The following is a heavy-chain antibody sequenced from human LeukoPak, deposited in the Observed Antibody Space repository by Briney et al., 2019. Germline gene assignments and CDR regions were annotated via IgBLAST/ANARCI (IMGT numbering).Heavy chain of an antibody. CDR3: AREGGSGSYGYDY. Sequence: GGSLRLSCAASGFTVSTNYISWVRQAPGKGLEWVSVIYSAGSTYYADSVKGRFTISRDNSKNTLYLQMNSLRPDDTAVYYCAREGGSGSYGYDYWGQGTLVTVSS. J-gene: IGHJ4*02. CDR1: GFTVSTNY. D-gene: IGHD3-10*01. V-gene: IGHV3-66*02. CDR2: IYSAGST.